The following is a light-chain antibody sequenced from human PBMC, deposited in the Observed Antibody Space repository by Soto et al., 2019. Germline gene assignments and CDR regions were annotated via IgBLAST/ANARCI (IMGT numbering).Light chain of an antibody. CDR2: EVS. J-gene: IGLJ2*01. CDR3: SSYTYSSTPYVV. CDR1: SSDVGGYNY. V-gene: IGLV2-14*01. Sequence: QSALTQPASVSGSPGQSITISCTGTSSDVGGYNYVSWYQHHPGKAPKLMIYEVSNRPSGVSNRFSGSKSGNTASLTISGLQAEDEADYYCSSYTYSSTPYVVFGGGTKVTVL.